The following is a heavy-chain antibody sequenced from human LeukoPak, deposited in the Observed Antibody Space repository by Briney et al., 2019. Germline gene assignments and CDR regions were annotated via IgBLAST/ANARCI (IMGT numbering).Heavy chain of an antibody. D-gene: IGHD3-22*01. J-gene: IGHJ4*02. CDR3: AREHSSSGPPGY. V-gene: IGHV1-2*02. Sequence: ASVKVSCKASGYTFTGYYMHWVRQAPGQGLEWMGWINPNSGGTNYAQKFQGRVTMTRDTSISAAYMELSRLRSDDTAVYYCAREHSSSGPPGYWGQRTPVTVSS. CDR2: INPNSGGT. CDR1: GYTFTGYY.